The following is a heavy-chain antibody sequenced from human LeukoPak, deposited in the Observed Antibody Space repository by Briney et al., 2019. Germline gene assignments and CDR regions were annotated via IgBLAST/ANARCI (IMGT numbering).Heavy chain of an antibody. J-gene: IGHJ4*02. CDR3: ARDSSSYYFDY. CDR2: IYTGGTT. Sequence: GGSLRLSCEASGFTFSAYAMTWVRQASGKGLEWVSIIYTGGTTHYADSLKDRFTISRDDSINALYLQMNSLRAEDTAVYYCARDSSSYYFDYWGQGTLVTVSS. D-gene: IGHD6-6*01. CDR1: GFTFSAYA. V-gene: IGHV3-66*01.